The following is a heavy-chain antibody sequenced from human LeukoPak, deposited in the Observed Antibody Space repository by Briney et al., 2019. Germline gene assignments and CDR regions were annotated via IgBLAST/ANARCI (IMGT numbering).Heavy chain of an antibody. J-gene: IGHJ6*02. CDR2: ISAYNGNT. V-gene: IGHV1-18*01. CDR1: GYTFTSYG. CDR3: ARSPSSTRTYYYGMDV. D-gene: IGHD6-13*01. Sequence: ASVKVSFKSSGYTFTSYGISWVRQAPGQGLEWMGWISAYNGNTNYAQKLQGRVTMTTDTSTSTAYMELRSLRSDDTAVYYCARSPSSTRTYYYGMDVWGQGTTVTVSS.